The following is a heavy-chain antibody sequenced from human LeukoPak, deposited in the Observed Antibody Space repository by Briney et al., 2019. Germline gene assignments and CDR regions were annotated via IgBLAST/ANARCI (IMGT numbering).Heavy chain of an antibody. CDR1: GFTFSSYA. J-gene: IGHJ4*02. D-gene: IGHD3-10*01. Sequence: GGSLRLSCAASGFTFSSYAMSWVRQAPGEGLEWVSAISGNGGSTYYADSVKGRFTISRDNSKNTLYLQMNSLRAEDTAVYYCANSMVRGLDGYWGQGTLVTVSS. V-gene: IGHV3-23*01. CDR2: ISGNGGST. CDR3: ANSMVRGLDGY.